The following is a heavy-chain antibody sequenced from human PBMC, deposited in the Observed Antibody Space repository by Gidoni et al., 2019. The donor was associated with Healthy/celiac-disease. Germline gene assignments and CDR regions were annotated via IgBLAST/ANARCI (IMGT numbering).Heavy chain of an antibody. Sequence: QPVPSVAEVKSPGSSLKVPYKALGVIFSSFAILWLRQAPGQALEWMGGSIHSLGTANYAKKIQGRVEVTEDESTSTAYKEMSSLRSEDKAVYYCDMAARVGLRAYCGGDCDIPMDYWGQGTMVTVSS. CDR1: GVIFSSFA. D-gene: IGHD2-21*02. CDR3: DMAARVGLRAYCGGDCDIPMDY. CDR2: SIHSLGTA. V-gene: IGHV1-69*01. J-gene: IGHJ4*02.